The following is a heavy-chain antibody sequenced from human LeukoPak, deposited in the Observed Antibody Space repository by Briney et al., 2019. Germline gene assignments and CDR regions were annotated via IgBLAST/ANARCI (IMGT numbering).Heavy chain of an antibody. D-gene: IGHD3-10*01. J-gene: IGHJ3*02. V-gene: IGHV1-69*01. CDR1: GGTFSSYA. Sequence: SVKVSCKASGGTFSSYAISWVRQAPGQGLEWMGGIIPIFGTANYAQKFQGRVTITADESTSTAYMELSSLRSEDTAVYYCAREPTPYNLQVYGSWDAFDIWGQGTMVTVSA. CDR3: AREPTPYNLQVYGSWDAFDI. CDR2: IIPIFGTA.